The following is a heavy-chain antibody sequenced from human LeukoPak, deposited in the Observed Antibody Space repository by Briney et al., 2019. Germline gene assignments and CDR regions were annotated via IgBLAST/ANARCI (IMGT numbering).Heavy chain of an antibody. Sequence: GASVKVSCKASGYTFTSYYMHWVRQAPGQGLEWMGIINPSGGSTSYAQKFQGRVTMTRDTSTSTVYMELSSLRSEDTAVYYCARRYNPGYRSGWQSEDQFDYWGQGTLVTVSS. CDR1: GYTFTSYY. CDR2: INPSGGST. J-gene: IGHJ4*02. V-gene: IGHV1-46*01. CDR3: ARRYNPGYRSGWQSEDQFDY. D-gene: IGHD6-19*01.